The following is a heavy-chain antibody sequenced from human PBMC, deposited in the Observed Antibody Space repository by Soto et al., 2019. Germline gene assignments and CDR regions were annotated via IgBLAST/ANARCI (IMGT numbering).Heavy chain of an antibody. Sequence: LSLTCSVSGDSISTVDYFWAWIRQPPGQALEYIGYIYKSTTTYYNPSFESRVAISLDTSKSQFSLNVTSVTAADTAVYFCARGRYCLTGRCFPNWFDSWGQGTLVTVSS. CDR2: IYKSTTT. D-gene: IGHD2-15*01. J-gene: IGHJ5*01. V-gene: IGHV4-30-4*01. CDR3: ARGRYCLTGRCFPNWFDS. CDR1: GDSISTVDYF.